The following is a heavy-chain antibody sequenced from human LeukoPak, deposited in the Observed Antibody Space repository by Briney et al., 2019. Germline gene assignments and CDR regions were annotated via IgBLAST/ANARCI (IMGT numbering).Heavy chain of an antibody. J-gene: IGHJ4*02. CDR3: ARAPDY. CDR1: GFTFSSYW. Sequence: PGGALRLSCAASGFTFSSYWMHWGRQAPGKGLVWVSRINSDGSSTSYADSVTARFNISRDNPKDTLYLQMNSLRAEDTAVYYCARAPDYWGQGNLVTVSS. V-gene: IGHV3-74*01. CDR2: INSDGSST.